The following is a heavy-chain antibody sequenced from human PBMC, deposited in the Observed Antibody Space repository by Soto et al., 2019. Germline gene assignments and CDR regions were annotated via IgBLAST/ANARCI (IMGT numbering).Heavy chain of an antibody. V-gene: IGHV3-53*01. J-gene: IGHJ4*02. CDR2: ILRGGDT. CDR3: AGGYWRFGGSYYFNN. Sequence: GGSLRLSCAASGFTVSSGYMSWVRQAPGMGLEWDSVILRGGDTYSADSAKGRFTVSRDNSQNTAYLQMNSMRGDYTSTYYYAGGYWRFGGSYYFNNWGQGSLVTVSS. CDR1: GFTVSSGY. D-gene: IGHD3-10*01.